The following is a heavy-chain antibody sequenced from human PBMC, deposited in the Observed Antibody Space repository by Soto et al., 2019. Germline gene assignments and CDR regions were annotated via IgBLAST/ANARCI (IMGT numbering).Heavy chain of an antibody. V-gene: IGHV1-18*01. CDR3: ARGRGYDFWSGYYTSGYYYGMDV. CDR1: GYTFTSYG. D-gene: IGHD3-3*01. J-gene: IGHJ6*02. CDR2: ISAYNGNT. Sequence: GASVKVSCKASGYTFTSYGISWVRQAPGQGIEWMGWISAYNGNTNYAQKLQGRVTMTTDTSTSTAYMELSSLRSEDTAVYYCARGRGYDFWSGYYTSGYYYGMDVWGQGTTVTVSS.